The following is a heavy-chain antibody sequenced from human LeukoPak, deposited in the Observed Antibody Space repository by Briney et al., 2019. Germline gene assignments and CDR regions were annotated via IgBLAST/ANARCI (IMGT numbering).Heavy chain of an antibody. V-gene: IGHV4-30-2*01. CDR2: IYQSGST. D-gene: IGHD3-3*01. CDR3: ARGAGVRRFLEWLDY. CDR1: GGSISRGGYS. J-gene: IGHJ4*02. Sequence: SETLSLTCGVSGGSISRGGYSWSWIRQPPGKGLEWIGYIYQSGSTYYNPSLKSRVTISIDRSKNQFSLKLSSVTAADTAVYYCARGAGVRRFLEWLDYWGQGTLVTVSS.